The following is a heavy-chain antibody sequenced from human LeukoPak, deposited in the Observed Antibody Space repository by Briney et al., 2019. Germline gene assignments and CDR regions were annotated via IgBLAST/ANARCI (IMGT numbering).Heavy chain of an antibody. V-gene: IGHV3-48*01. D-gene: IGHD3-16*02. CDR3: VRDRGISFYFDY. J-gene: IGHJ4*02. Sequence: GGSLRLSCAVSGFPLITYNMNWVRQAPGKGLEWVSYIDSSSSTIYYADSVKGRFTVSRDNAKNSLDLQMNSLRADDTAVYYCVRDRGISFYFDYWGQGTLVTVSS. CDR1: GFPLITYN. CDR2: IDSSSSTI.